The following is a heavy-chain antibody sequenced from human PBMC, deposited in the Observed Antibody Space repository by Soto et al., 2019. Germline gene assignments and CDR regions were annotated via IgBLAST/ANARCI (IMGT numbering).Heavy chain of an antibody. D-gene: IGHD2-15*01. J-gene: IGHJ5*02. V-gene: IGHV3-15*01. Sequence: GGSLRLSCAASGFTFSDAWMSWVRQAPGKGLDWVGRIKSRSDGGTTEYAAPVRGRFTISRDDSKNTLYLQMNSLKTEDTAVYYCTTDLWRIAVVVGSTGYFNPWGQGTPVTVYS. CDR3: TTDLWRIAVVVGSTGYFNP. CDR1: GFTFSDAW. CDR2: IKSRSDGGTT.